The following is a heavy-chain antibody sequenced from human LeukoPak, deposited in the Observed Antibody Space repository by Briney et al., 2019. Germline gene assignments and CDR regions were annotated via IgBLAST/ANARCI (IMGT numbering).Heavy chain of an antibody. CDR1: GFTFSSYG. Sequence: GGSLRLSCAASGFTFSSYGMHWVRQAPGKGLEWVSSISSSSSYIYYADSVKGRFTISRDNAKNSLYLQMNSLRAEDTAVYYCARDHTPLYYGMDVWGQGTTVTVSS. J-gene: IGHJ6*02. CDR3: ARDHTPLYYGMDV. V-gene: IGHV3-21*01. CDR2: ISSSSSYI. D-gene: IGHD2-2*02.